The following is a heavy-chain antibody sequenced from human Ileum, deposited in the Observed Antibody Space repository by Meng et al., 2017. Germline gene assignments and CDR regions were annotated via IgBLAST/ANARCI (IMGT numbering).Heavy chain of an antibody. CDR2: IYHSGST. J-gene: IGHJ4*02. Sequence: QVRTREWGPGLVKPSGTLSLTCAVSGGSISSSNWWSWVRQPPGKGLEWIGEIYHSGSTNYNPSLKSRVTISVDKSKNQFSLKLSSVTAADTAVYYCATTMVRGVSGGYFDYWGQGTLVTVSS. D-gene: IGHD3-10*01. CDR1: GGSISSSNW. CDR3: ATTMVRGVSGGYFDY. V-gene: IGHV4-4*02.